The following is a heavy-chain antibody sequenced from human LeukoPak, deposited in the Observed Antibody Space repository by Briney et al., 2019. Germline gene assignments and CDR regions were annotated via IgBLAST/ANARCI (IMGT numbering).Heavy chain of an antibody. V-gene: IGHV3-30*03. CDR1: GSTFSSYG. Sequence: PGRSLRLSCAASGSTFSSYGMHWVRQAPGKGLEWVAVISYDGSNKYYADSVKGRFTISRDNSKNTLYLQMNSLRAEDTAVYYCARSPGAYFGYWGQGTLVTVSS. J-gene: IGHJ4*02. CDR3: ARSPGAYFGY. CDR2: ISYDGSNK.